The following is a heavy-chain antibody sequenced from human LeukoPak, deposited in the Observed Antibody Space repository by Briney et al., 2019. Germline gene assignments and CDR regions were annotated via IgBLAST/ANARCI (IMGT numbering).Heavy chain of an antibody. D-gene: IGHD6-19*01. CDR1: GGSISSSSYY. Sequence: SETLSLTCTVSGGSISSSSYYWGWIRQPPGKGLEWIGSIYYSGSTYYNPSLKSRVTISVDTSKNQFSLKLSSVTAADTAVYYCARHVSPEQWLEYNWFDPWGQGTLVTVSS. V-gene: IGHV4-39*01. J-gene: IGHJ5*02. CDR2: IYYSGST. CDR3: ARHVSPEQWLEYNWFDP.